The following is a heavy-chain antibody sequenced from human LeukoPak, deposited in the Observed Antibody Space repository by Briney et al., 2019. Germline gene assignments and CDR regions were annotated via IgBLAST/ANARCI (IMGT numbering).Heavy chain of an antibody. CDR2: ISGSGGST. D-gene: IGHD3-22*01. Sequence: GGSLRLSCAASGFTFSSYAMSWVRQAPGKGLEWVSAISGSGGSTYYADSVKGRFTISSDNSKNTLYLQMNSLRAEDTAVYYCVNHAPDYYDSSGYYPEYFQHWGQGTLVTVSS. CDR1: GFTFSSYA. J-gene: IGHJ1*01. CDR3: VNHAPDYYDSSGYYPEYFQH. V-gene: IGHV3-23*01.